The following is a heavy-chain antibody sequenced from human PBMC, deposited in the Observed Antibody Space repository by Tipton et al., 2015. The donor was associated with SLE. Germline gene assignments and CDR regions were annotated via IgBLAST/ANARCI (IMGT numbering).Heavy chain of an antibody. D-gene: IGHD6-13*01. CDR3: AKDLGTDSSSWRWYFDL. CDR2: ISYDGSNK. Sequence: SLRLSCAASGFTFSSYAMHWVRQAPGKGLEWVAGISYDGSNKYYADSVKGRFTISRDNSKNTLYLQMNSLRAEDTAVYYCAKDLGTDSSSWRWYFDLWGRGTLVTVSS. J-gene: IGHJ2*01. CDR1: GFTFSSYA. V-gene: IGHV3-30*04.